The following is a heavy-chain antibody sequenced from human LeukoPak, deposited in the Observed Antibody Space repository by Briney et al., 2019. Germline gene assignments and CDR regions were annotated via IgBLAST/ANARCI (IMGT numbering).Heavy chain of an antibody. D-gene: IGHD3-10*01. V-gene: IGHV1-18*04. CDR1: GYTFTSYG. CDR3: ARAPRVRGVIIAFGY. CDR2: ISAYNGNT. Sequence: EASVKVSCKASGYTFTSYGISWVRQAPGQGLEWMGWISAYNGNTNYAQKLQGRVTMTTDTSASTAYMELRSLRSDDTAVYYCARAPRVRGVIIAFGYWGQGTLVTVSS. J-gene: IGHJ4*02.